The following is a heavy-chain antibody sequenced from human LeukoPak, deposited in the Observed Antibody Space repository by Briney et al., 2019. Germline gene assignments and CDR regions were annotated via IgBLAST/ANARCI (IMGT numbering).Heavy chain of an antibody. CDR2: IRSKANHYAT. CDR1: GFTFSGSA. CDR3: IRDTVRQWLAAHYFDY. V-gene: IGHV3-73*01. D-gene: IGHD6-19*01. Sequence: GGSLRLSCAASGFTFSGSAMHWVRQASGKGLEWVGRIRSKANHYATAYAASVKGRFTVSRDDSKNTAYLQMNSLKTEDTAVYYCIRDTVRQWLAAHYFDYWGQGTLVTVSS. J-gene: IGHJ4*02.